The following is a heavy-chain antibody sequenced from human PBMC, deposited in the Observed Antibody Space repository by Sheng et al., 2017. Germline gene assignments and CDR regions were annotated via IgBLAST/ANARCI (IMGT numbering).Heavy chain of an antibody. V-gene: IGHV4-31*03. Sequence: QVQLQESGPGLVKPSQTLSLTCTVSGGSISSGGYYWSWIRQHPGKGLEWIGYIYYSGSTYYNPSLKSRVTISVDTSKNQFSLKLSSVTAADTAVYYCASFQLNYYDSSGYPRRGYYFDYWGQGTLVTV. J-gene: IGHJ4*02. CDR1: GGSISSGGYY. D-gene: IGHD3-22*01. CDR2: IYYSGST. CDR3: ASFQLNYYDSSGYPRRGYYFDY.